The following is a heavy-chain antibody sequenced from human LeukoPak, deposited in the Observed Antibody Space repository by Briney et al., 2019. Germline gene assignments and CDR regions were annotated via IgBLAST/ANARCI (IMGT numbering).Heavy chain of an antibody. CDR1: GYSFTSYW. D-gene: IGHD2-15*01. V-gene: IGHV5-10-1*01. CDR2: IDPSDSYT. CDR3: ARGGFYCSGGSCYLTTIYYFDY. J-gene: IGHJ4*02. Sequence: GESLKISCKGSGYSFTSYWISWVRQMPGKGLEWMGRIDPSDSYTNYSPSFQGHVTIPADKSISTAYLQWSSLKASDTAMYYCARGGFYCSGGSCYLTTIYYFDYWGQGTLVTVSS.